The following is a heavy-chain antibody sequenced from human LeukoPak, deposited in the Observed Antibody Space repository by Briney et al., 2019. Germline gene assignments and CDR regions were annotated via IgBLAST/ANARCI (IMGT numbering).Heavy chain of an antibody. V-gene: IGHV3-30*04. CDR3: ARAPGADYSGWYFDT. J-gene: IGHJ4*02. CDR1: GFTFSSYA. CDR2: ISSDGTQK. Sequence: PGRSLRPSCAPSGFTFSSYAMHWVRQAPGKGLECVAVISSDGTQKYSADSVKGRFTISRDNSMNTLYLQMDSLRAEDAAVYYCARAPGADYSGWYFDTGARERWSPSP. D-gene: IGHD4-11*01.